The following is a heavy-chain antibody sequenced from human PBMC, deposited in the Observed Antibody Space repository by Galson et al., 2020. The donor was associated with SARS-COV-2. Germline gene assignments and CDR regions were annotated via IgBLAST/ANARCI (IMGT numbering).Heavy chain of an antibody. V-gene: IGHV3-64D*06. J-gene: IGHJ4*02. D-gene: IGHD2-8*01. CDR3: VKDHLQEWNY. CDR2: ISTNGGST. CDR1: GFRFSRYV. Sequence: GWSLRLSCSVSGFRFSRYVMHWVRQAPGKGLEYVSGISTNGGSTYYAAPVKGRFTISRDNSKNTLYLQMSSLITEDTALYFCVKDHLQEWNYWGQGTLVTVSS.